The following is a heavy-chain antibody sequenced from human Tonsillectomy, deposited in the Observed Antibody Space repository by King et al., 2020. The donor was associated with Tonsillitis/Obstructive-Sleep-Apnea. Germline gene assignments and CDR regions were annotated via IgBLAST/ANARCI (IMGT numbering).Heavy chain of an antibody. CDR3: ARALGYLTPLFDY. D-gene: IGHD3-9*01. CDR2: IYYSGST. V-gene: IGHV4-31*03. J-gene: IGHJ4*02. CDR1: GGSISSGGYY. Sequence: QLQESGPGLVKPSQTLSLTCTVSGGSISSGGYYWRWIRQHPGKGLEWIGYIYYSGSTYYNPSLKSRVTISVDTSKNQFSLKLSSVTAADTAVYYCARALGYLTPLFDYWGQGTLVTVSS.